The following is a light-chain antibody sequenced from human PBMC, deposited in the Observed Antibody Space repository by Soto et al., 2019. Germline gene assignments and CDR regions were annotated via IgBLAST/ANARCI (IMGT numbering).Light chain of an antibody. CDR2: GAA. Sequence: IHLTESPGPLYLSPGERVTLSLRASQSVTTRLAWYQHKPGQAPRLLMSGAASRASGVPVRFSGSGSGTDFTLTISRLEPEDFALYYCQQYGGSPITFGLGTRLAIK. CDR1: QSVTTR. CDR3: QQYGGSPIT. V-gene: IGKV3-20*01. J-gene: IGKJ5*01.